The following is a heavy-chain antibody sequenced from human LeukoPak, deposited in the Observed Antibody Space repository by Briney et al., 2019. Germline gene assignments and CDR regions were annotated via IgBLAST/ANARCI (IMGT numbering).Heavy chain of an antibody. CDR1: GFTLSSYS. V-gene: IGHV3-48*04. CDR3: VRNDSTGTNLDQ. J-gene: IGHJ4*02. CDR2: ISISSNII. D-gene: IGHD1/OR15-1a*01. Sequence: PGGSLRLSCAASGFTLSSYSMNWVRQAPGRGLAWVSFISISSNIIHYADSVKGRFTISRDNAKNSLYLQMNSLRAEDTAVYYCVRNDSTGTNLDQWGQGTLVTVSS.